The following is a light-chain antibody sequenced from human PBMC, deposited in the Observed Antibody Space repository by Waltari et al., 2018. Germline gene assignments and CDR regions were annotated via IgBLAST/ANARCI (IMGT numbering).Light chain of an antibody. CDR3: QQYDNWLGT. CDR2: GAS. CDR1: QSIRSN. J-gene: IGKJ1*01. Sequence: EIVMTQSPATLSVFPGERATLSCRASQSIRSNLAWYQHKPGQAPRLLIYGASTGATGIPARFSGSGSGTEFTLIISSLQSEDFAVYFCQQYDNWLGTFGQGTKVEIK. V-gene: IGKV3-15*01.